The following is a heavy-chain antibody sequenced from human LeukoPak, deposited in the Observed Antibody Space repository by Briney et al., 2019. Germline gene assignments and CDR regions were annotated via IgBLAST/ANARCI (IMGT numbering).Heavy chain of an antibody. D-gene: IGHD3-22*01. CDR3: AKRGVVIRVILVGFHKEAYYFDS. CDR1: GITLSNYG. V-gene: IGHV3-23*01. CDR2: ISDSGGRT. J-gene: IGHJ4*02. Sequence: GGSLRLSCAVSGITLSNYGMSWVRQAPGKGLEWVAGISDSGGRTNYADSVKGRFTISRDNPKNTLYLQMNSPRAEDTAVYFYAKRGVVIRVILVGFHKEAYYFDSWGQGALVTVSS.